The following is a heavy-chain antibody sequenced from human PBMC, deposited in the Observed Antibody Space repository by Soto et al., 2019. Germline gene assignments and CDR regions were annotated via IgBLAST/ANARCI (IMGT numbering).Heavy chain of an antibody. CDR3: ASTLMGWSGECCRREGYYSYTD. Sequence: QVQLQQWGAGLLKPSETLSLTCAVYGGSFSGYQWTWIRQTPGKGLEWIGEINDTGNINYNPSLKSRVTIFVDTPKMQISPKLSSVTAVYPLASSSASTLMGWSGECCRREGYYSYTD. CDR2: INDTGNI. V-gene: IGHV4-34*01. D-gene: IGHD3-10*01. J-gene: IGHJ6*03. CDR1: GGSFSGYQ.